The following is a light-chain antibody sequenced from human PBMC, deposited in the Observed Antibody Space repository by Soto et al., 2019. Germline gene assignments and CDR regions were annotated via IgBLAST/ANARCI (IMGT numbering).Light chain of an antibody. CDR3: QVWDSSSDHPV. CDR2: YDT. J-gene: IGLJ3*02. CDR1: NIGSKS. Sequence: SYELIQRPSVSVAPGKTARITCGGNNIGSKSVHWYQQKPGQAPVLVIYYDTDRPSGIPERFSGSNSGNTATLTISRVEAGDEAVYYCQVWDSSSDHPVFGGGTKLTVL. V-gene: IGLV3-21*04.